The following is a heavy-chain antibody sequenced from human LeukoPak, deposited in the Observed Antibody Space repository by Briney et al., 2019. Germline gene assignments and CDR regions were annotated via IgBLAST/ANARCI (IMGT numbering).Heavy chain of an antibody. J-gene: IGHJ6*02. CDR1: GFTFSSYG. CDR2: IRYDGSNK. Sequence: GRSLRLSCAASGFTFSSYGMHWVRQAPGKGLEWVAVIRYDGSNKYYADSVKGRFTISRDNSKNTLYLQMNSLRAEDTAVYYCARALSGSYLGYYYGMDVWGQGTTVTVSS. CDR3: ARALSGSYLGYYYGMDV. V-gene: IGHV3-33*01. D-gene: IGHD1-26*01.